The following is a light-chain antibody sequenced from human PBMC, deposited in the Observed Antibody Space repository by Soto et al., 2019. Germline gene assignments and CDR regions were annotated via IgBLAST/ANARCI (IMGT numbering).Light chain of an antibody. CDR2: KVS. CDR3: MQATQSTWT. CDR1: QSLVHNDGNTY. J-gene: IGKJ1*01. V-gene: IGKV2-24*01. Sequence: DIVMTQTPLSSPVTLGQAASISCRSSQSLVHNDGNTYLSWFQQRPGQPPRLLIYKVSDRFYGVPDTFSVSGAGTDFTLTISRVEAEDAGVYYCMQATQSTWTFGQGTKVEIK.